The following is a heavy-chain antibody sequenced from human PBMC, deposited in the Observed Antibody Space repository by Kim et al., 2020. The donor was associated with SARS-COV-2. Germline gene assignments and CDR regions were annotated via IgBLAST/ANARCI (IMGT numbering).Heavy chain of an antibody. D-gene: IGHD2-15*01. Sequence: GGSLRLSCAASGFPFSNYDMLWVRQTTGKGLEWVSSIGILGDTYYSGSVEGRFSISRDNAKNSLYLQMNSLTAGDTAVYYCARAGSGYCRGGDCLAQYY. CDR3: ARAGSGYCRGGDCLAQYY. V-gene: IGHV3-13*01. CDR2: IGILGDT. J-gene: IGHJ6*01. CDR1: GFPFSNYD.